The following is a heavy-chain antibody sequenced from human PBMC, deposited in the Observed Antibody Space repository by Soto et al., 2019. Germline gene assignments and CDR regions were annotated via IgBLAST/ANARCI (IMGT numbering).Heavy chain of an antibody. CDR3: ANDYGGNSHLDY. V-gene: IGHV3-30-3*02. J-gene: IGHJ4*02. D-gene: IGHD4-17*01. CDR1: GFTFSSYA. Sequence: QVQLVESGGGVVQPGRSLRLSCADSGFTFSSYAMHWVRQAPGKGLEWVAVISYDGSNKYYADSVKGRFTISRDNSKNTLYLQMNSLRAEDTAVYYCANDYGGNSHLDYWGQGTLVTVSS. CDR2: ISYDGSNK.